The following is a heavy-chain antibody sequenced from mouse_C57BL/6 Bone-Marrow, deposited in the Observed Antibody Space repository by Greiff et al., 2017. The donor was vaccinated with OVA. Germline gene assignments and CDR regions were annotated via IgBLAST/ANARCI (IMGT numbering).Heavy chain of an antibody. V-gene: IGHV1-26*01. Sequence: VQLQQSGPELVKPGASVKISCKASGYTFTDYYMNWVKQSHGKSLEWIGDINPNNGGTSYNQKFKGKATLTVDKSSSTAYMELRSLTSEDSAVYYCARWGGSSSHWYFDVWSTGTTVTVSS. CDR2: INPNNGGT. D-gene: IGHD1-1*01. J-gene: IGHJ1*03. CDR3: ARWGGSSSHWYFDV. CDR1: GYTFTDYY.